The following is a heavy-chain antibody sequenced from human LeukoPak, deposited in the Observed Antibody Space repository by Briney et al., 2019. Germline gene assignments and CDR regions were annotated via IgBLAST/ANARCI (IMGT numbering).Heavy chain of an antibody. J-gene: IGHJ6*03. CDR1: GGSISSYY. CDR3: AGGYSYGSTYYYMDV. CDR2: IYYSGST. Sequence: NTSETLSLTCTVSGGSISSYYWSWIRQPPGKGLEWIGYIYYSGSTNYNPSLKSRVTISVDTSKNQFSLKLSSVTAADTAVYYCAGGYSYGSTYYYMDVWGKGTTVTISS. D-gene: IGHD5-18*01. V-gene: IGHV4-59*01.